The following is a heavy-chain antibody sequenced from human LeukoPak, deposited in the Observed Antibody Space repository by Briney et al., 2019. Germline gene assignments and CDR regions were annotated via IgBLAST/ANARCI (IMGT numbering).Heavy chain of an antibody. CDR3: ARESQWLARSDY. CDR2: ISRSSSYI. V-gene: IGHV3-21*01. D-gene: IGHD6-19*01. J-gene: IGHJ4*02. CDR1: GFTFSSYS. Sequence: GGSLRLSCAASGFTFSSYSMNWVRQAPGKGLEWVSSISRSSSYIFYADSVKGRFTISRDNAKNSLYLQMNSLRAEDTAVYFCARESQWLARSDYWGQGTLVTVSS.